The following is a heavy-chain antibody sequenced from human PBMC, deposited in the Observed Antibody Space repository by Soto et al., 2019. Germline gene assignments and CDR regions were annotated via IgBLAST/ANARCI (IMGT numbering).Heavy chain of an antibody. CDR3: ARDDDYGDYSGWFDP. J-gene: IGHJ5*02. D-gene: IGHD4-17*01. Sequence: QVQLVESGGGVVQPGRSLRLSCADSGFTFSSYAMHWVRQAPGKGLEWVAVISYDGSNKYYADSVKGRFTISRDNSKNTLYLHTNSLRAEDTAVYYCARDDDYGDYSGWFDPWGQGTLVTVSS. V-gene: IGHV3-30-3*01. CDR2: ISYDGSNK. CDR1: GFTFSSYA.